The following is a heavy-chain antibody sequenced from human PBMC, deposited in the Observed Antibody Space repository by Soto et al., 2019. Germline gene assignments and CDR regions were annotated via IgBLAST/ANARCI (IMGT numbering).Heavy chain of an antibody. CDR2: ISYDGSNK. CDR3: AKVRYSSSSDAFDI. D-gene: IGHD6-13*01. CDR1: GFTFSSYG. V-gene: IGHV3-30*18. Sequence: GGSLRLSCAASGFTFSSYGMHWVRQAPGKGLEWVAVISYDGSNKYYADSVKGRFTISSDKSKNTLYLQMNSLRAEDTAVYYCAKVRYSSSSDAFDIWGQGTMVTVSS. J-gene: IGHJ3*02.